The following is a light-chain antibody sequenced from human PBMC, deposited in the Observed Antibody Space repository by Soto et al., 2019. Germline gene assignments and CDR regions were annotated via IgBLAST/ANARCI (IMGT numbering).Light chain of an antibody. CDR1: SSNIGAGYD. CDR3: QSYDSSLSGVV. J-gene: IGLJ2*01. Sequence: QSVLTQPPSVSGAPGQRVTISCTGSSSNIGAGYDVQWYQQLPGTAPKLLIYGINNRPSGVPDRFSGSKSCTSASLAITGLQAEDEADYYCQSYDSSLSGVVFGGGTQLTVL. CDR2: GIN. V-gene: IGLV1-40*01.